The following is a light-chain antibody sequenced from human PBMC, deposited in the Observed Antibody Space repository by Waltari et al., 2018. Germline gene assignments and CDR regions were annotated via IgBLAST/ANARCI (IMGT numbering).Light chain of an antibody. CDR1: QGISSY. CDR3: QQYNSAPLT. J-gene: IGKJ4*01. Sequence: DIQMTQSPSSLSAPVGDTVTITCRASQGISSYLAWYQQKPGKAPKPLIYYASNLESGVPSRFSGSGSGTEFTLTISSLQPEDFATYYCQQYNSAPLTFGGGTKVEIK. CDR2: YAS. V-gene: IGKV1-16*01.